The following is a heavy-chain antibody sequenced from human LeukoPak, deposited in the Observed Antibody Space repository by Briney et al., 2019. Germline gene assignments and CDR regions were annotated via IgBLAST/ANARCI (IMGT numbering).Heavy chain of an antibody. V-gene: IGHV3-11*06. D-gene: IGHD2-15*01. CDR1: GFTFSDYY. CDR3: ARWRGGSVWFDP. CDR2: ISSSSSYT. J-gene: IGHJ5*02. Sequence: GGSLRLSCAASGFTFSDYYMSWIRQAPGKGLEWVSYISSSSSYTNYADSVKGRFTISRDNAKNSLYLQMNSLRAEDTAVYYCARWRGGSVWFDPWGQGTLVTVSS.